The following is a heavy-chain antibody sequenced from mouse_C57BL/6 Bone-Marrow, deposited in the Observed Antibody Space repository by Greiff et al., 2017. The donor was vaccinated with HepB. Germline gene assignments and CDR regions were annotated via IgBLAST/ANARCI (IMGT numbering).Heavy chain of an antibody. V-gene: IGHV14-4*01. CDR2: IDPENGDT. CDR3: TTDYGFAY. J-gene: IGHJ3*01. D-gene: IGHD2-4*01. Sequence: EVQLQQSGAELVRPGASVKLSCTASGFTFKDDYMHWVKQRPEQGLEWIGWIDPENGDTEYASKFQGKATITADTSSNTAYLQLSSLTSEDTAVYYCTTDYGFAYWGQGTLVTVAA. CDR1: GFTFKDDY.